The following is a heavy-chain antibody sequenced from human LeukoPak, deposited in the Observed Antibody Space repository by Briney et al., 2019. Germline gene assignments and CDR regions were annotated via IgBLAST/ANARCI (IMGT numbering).Heavy chain of an antibody. CDR2: INHSGST. CDR1: GGSFSGCY. CDR3: ARGPRTGGAAGIGY. V-gene: IGHV4-34*01. Sequence: PSETLSLTCAVYGGSFSGCYWSWIRQPPGKGLEWIGEINHSGSTNYNPSLKSRVTISVDTSKNQFSLKLSSVTVADTAVYYCARGPRTGGAAGIGYWGQGTLVTVSS. J-gene: IGHJ4*02. D-gene: IGHD3-16*01.